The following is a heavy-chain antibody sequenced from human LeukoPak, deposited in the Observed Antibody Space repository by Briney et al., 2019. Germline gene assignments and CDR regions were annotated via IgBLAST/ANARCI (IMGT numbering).Heavy chain of an antibody. Sequence: PGGSLRLSCAASGFTFSTYAMHWVRQAPGKGLEYVSSITSNGDNTFCANSVKGRFTISRDNSKNTLYLQMGSLRAEDMAVYYCARDRSGSGDYWGQGTLVTVSS. CDR1: GFTFSTYA. D-gene: IGHD2-15*01. V-gene: IGHV3-64*01. CDR2: ITSNGDNT. J-gene: IGHJ4*02. CDR3: ARDRSGSGDY.